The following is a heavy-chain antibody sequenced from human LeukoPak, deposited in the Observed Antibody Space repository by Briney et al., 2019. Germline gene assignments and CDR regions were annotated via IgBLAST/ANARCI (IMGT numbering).Heavy chain of an antibody. J-gene: IGHJ4*02. CDR3: AKDHGRYRNNYLDY. CDR2: ISGSGGGT. CDR1: GFTFSSYA. D-gene: IGHD1-26*01. Sequence: PGGSLRLSCAASGFTFSSYAMSWVRQAPEKGLEWVATISGSGGGTYYADSVRGRFTISRDDSENTLYLQMNSLRAEDTVVYYCAKDHGRYRNNYLDYWGQGNLVTVSS. V-gene: IGHV3-23*01.